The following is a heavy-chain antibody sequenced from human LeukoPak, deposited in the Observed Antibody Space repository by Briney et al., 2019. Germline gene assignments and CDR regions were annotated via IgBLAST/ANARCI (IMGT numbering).Heavy chain of an antibody. CDR2: IYYSGST. CDR3: AGYRGYINYYYMDV. D-gene: IGHD5-18*01. V-gene: IGHV4-39*07. Sequence: SETLSLTCTVSGGSISSSSYYWGWIRQPPGKGLEWIGSIYYSGSTYYNPSLKSRVTISVDTSKNQFSLKLSSVTAADTAVYYCAGYRGYINYYYMDVWGKGTTVTVSS. CDR1: GGSISSSSYY. J-gene: IGHJ6*03.